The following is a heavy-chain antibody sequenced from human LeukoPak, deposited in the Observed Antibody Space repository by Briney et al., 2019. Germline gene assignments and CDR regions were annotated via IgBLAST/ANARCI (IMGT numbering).Heavy chain of an antibody. CDR3: AKLLYASSWAPFDY. V-gene: IGHV3-53*01. CDR2: IYSGGST. J-gene: IGHJ4*02. Sequence: GGSLRLSCAASGFTVSTNYMTWVRQAPGKGLEWASIIYSGGSTYYTDSVKGRFTISRDISKSTLYLQMTSLRAEDTAVYYCAKLLYASSWAPFDYWGQGTLVTVSS. CDR1: GFTVSTNY. D-gene: IGHD6-13*01.